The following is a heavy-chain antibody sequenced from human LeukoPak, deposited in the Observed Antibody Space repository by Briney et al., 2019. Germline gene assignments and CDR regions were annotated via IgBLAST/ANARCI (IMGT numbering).Heavy chain of an antibody. Sequence: SETLSLTCTVSGGSISCSSYYWGWIRQPPGKGLEWIGSLYSSGSTYYNPSLKSRVTISVDTSKNQFSLRLNSVTAADTAVFYCARLGVRGVSPFDPWGQGTLVTVSS. CDR1: GGSISCSSYY. CDR3: ARLGVRGVSPFDP. CDR2: LYSSGST. V-gene: IGHV4-39*01. D-gene: IGHD3-10*01. J-gene: IGHJ5*02.